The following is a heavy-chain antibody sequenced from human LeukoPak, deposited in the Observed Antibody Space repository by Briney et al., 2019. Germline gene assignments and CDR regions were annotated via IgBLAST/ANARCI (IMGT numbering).Heavy chain of an antibody. D-gene: IGHD3-16*02. Sequence: ASVKVSCEASGGTFSSYAISWVRQAPGQGLEWMGGIIPIFGTANYAQKFQGRVTITADESTSTAYMELSSLRSEDTAVYYCAREMITFGGVIVNAFDIWGQGTMVTVSS. CDR1: GGTFSSYA. CDR2: IIPIFGTA. V-gene: IGHV1-69*13. CDR3: AREMITFGGVIVNAFDI. J-gene: IGHJ3*02.